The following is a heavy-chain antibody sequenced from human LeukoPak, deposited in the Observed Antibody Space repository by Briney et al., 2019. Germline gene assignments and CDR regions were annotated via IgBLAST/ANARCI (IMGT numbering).Heavy chain of an antibody. CDR2: ISSSGANT. J-gene: IGHJ4*02. CDR3: AKGIMGLSCSSTSCYEIDY. Sequence: GGSLRLSCAASGFTFSSYAMTWVRQAPGKGLEWVSGISSSGANTYYADSVKGRFTSSRDNSKNTLFLQMNSLRAEDTAVYYCAKGIMGLSCSSTSCYEIDYWGQGTLVTVSS. V-gene: IGHV3-23*01. D-gene: IGHD2-2*01. CDR1: GFTFSSYA.